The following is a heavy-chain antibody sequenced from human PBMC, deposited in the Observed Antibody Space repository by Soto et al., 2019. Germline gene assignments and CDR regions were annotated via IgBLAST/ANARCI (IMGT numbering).Heavy chain of an antibody. CDR3: TRTPRGAGTCDY. CDR1: GYLFTTYD. J-gene: IGHJ4*02. V-gene: IGHV1-18*01. D-gene: IGHD2-15*01. Sequence: QVQLVQSGAEVKKPGASVKVSCAASGYLFTTYDISWVRQAPGQGLEWLGWISAYSGDKKYAQRLQGRVTMTTDTSTSTAYMELRSLRSDDTAVYYCTRTPRGAGTCDYWGQGTLVTVSS. CDR2: ISAYSGDK.